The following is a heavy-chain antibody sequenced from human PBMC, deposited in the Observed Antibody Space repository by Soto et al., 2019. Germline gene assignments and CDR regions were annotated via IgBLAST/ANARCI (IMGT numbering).Heavy chain of an antibody. D-gene: IGHD3-3*01. Sequence: SETLSLTCAVYGGSLSGFYWSWIRQPPGKGLEWIGEISDNGSPNYSPSLKSRVTISVDTSKNQFSLKLSSVSAADTAVYYCARGRYYDFWSGDLDYWGQGTLVTVSS. CDR2: ISDNGSP. CDR3: ARGRYYDFWSGDLDY. J-gene: IGHJ4*02. V-gene: IGHV4-34*01. CDR1: GGSLSGFY.